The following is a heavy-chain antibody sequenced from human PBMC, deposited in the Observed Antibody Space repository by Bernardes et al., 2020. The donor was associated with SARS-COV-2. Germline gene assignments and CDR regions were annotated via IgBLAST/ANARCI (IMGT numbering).Heavy chain of an antibody. CDR3: ARLDYYLSGFYYNARHY. J-gene: IGHJ4*02. D-gene: IGHD3-10*01. CDR1: GDSISNSRYC. V-gene: IGHV4-39*01. CDR2: ICNSGNI. Sequence: SETLSLTCTVSGDSISNSRYCWGWIRQPPGKGLEWIGNICNSGNIYYTPSLQSRVAMSVDMSHNQFSLRLSSMTAADTAVYFCARLDYYLSGFYYNARHYWGPDTLVTVSS.